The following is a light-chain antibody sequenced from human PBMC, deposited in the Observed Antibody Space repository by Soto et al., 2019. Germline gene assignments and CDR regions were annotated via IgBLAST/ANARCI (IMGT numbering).Light chain of an antibody. J-gene: IGKJ1*01. CDR2: DAS. CDR1: QSVRFY. Sequence: EVVLTQSPATLSLSPGPRATLSCRASQSVRFYLAWYQQKPGQTPRLLIYDASKRATGIPARFSGSGFGTDFTLTISSLEPEDFAVYYCQQRTNWSWTFGQGTKVEIK. CDR3: QQRTNWSWT. V-gene: IGKV3-11*01.